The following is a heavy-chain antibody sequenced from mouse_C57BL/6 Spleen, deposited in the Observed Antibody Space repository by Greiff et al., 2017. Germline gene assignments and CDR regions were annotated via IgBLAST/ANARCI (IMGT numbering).Heavy chain of an antibody. CDR3: ARAGDHYYGSSYGGFGY. V-gene: IGHV1-18*01. D-gene: IGHD1-1*01. CDR1: GYTFTDSN. J-gene: IGHJ2*01. CDR2: INPNNGGT. Sequence: EVQLQQSGPELVKPGASVKIPCKASGYTFTDSNMDWVKQSHGKSLEWIGDINPNNGGTIYNQKFKGKATLTVDKSSSTAYMELRSLTSEDTAVYYCARAGDHYYGSSYGGFGYWGQGTTLTVSS.